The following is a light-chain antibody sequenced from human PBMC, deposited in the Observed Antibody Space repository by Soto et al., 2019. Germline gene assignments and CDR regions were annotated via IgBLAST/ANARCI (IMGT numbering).Light chain of an antibody. J-gene: IGLJ2*01. Sequence: QSALTQPAYVSGSPGQSITISCNGTSSDVGAYNYVSWYQHHPGKAPKLLIYDDSHRPSGVSNRFSGSKSGNTTSLTISGIQAEYEADYYCSSYTSSSTVVFGEGTKVTVL. CDR1: SSDVGAYNY. CDR2: DDS. CDR3: SSYTSSSTVV. V-gene: IGLV2-14*03.